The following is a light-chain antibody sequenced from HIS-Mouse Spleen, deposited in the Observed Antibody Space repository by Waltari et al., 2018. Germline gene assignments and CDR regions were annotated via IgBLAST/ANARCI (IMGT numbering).Light chain of an antibody. V-gene: IGLV2-14*03. CDR3: SSYTSSSFNVV. J-gene: IGLJ2*01. CDR2: DVS. CDR1: SSDVGGYNY. Sequence: QSALTQPASVSGSPGQSITISCPGTSSDVGGYNYVSWYQQHPGKAPKLISYDVSNRPSWVANRFSGAKSGNTASLTISGLQAEDEADYYCSSYTSSSFNVVFGGGTKLTVL.